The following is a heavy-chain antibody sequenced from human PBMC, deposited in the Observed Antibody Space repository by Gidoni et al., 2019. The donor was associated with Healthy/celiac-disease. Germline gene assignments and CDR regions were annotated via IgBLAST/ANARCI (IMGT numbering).Heavy chain of an antibody. CDR2: IYYSGST. D-gene: IGHD3-3*01. J-gene: IGHJ6*02. V-gene: IGHV4-39*07. Sequence: QLQLQESGPGLVKPSETLSLTCPVSGGSISSSSYYWGWIRQPPGKGLEWIGSIYYSGSTYFNPSLKSRVTISVDTSKNQFSLKLSSVTAADTAVYYCARDGNDFWSGYYYYYGMDVWGQGTTVTVSS. CDR3: ARDGNDFWSGYYYYYGMDV. CDR1: GGSISSSSYY.